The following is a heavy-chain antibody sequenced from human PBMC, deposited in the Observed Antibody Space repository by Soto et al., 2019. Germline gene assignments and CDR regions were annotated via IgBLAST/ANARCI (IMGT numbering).Heavy chain of an antibody. CDR1: GGNVASNSAA. V-gene: IGHV6-1*01. D-gene: IGHD1-1*01. CDR3: ARESNIPPSLEPTYYYYGMAV. J-gene: IGHJ6*02. CDR2: TYYRSKWYN. Sequence: SSSLLPTCAIAGGNVASNSAAWNWIRKSPSRVLEWLGRTYYRSKWYNDYAVSVKSRITINPDTSKNQFSLQLNSVTPEDTAVYYCARESNIPPSLEPTYYYYGMAVWGQGTTVTVSS.